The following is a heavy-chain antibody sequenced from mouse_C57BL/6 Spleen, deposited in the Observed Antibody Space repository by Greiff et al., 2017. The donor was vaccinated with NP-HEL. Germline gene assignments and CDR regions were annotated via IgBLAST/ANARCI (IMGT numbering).Heavy chain of an antibody. Sequence: QVQLQQSGAELVRPGASVTLSCKASGYTFTDYEMHWVKQTPVHGLEWIGAIDPETGGTAYNQKFKGKAILTADKSSSTAYMELRSLTSEDSAVYYCTRAPHYYGKGDFDYWGQGTTLTVSS. CDR3: TRAPHYYGKGDFDY. CDR1: GYTFTDYE. V-gene: IGHV1-15*01. CDR2: IDPETGGT. J-gene: IGHJ2*01. D-gene: IGHD1-1*01.